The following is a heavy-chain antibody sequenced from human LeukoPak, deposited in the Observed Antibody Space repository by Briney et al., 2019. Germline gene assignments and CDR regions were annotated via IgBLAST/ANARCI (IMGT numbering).Heavy chain of an antibody. V-gene: IGHV4-39*01. CDR2: IYYSGST. CDR3: AGGLGYCSGGSCPLTPFDY. D-gene: IGHD2-15*01. CDR1: GGSISSSSYY. Sequence: KSSETLSLTCTVSGGSISSSSYYWGWIRQPPGKGLEWIGRIYYSGSTYYNPSLKSRVTIYVDTSKNQFSLKLRSVTAAVKAVYYCAGGLGYCSGGSCPLTPFDYWGQGTLVTVSS. J-gene: IGHJ4*02.